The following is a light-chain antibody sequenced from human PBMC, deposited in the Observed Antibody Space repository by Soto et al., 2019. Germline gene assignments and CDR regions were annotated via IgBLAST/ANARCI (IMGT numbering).Light chain of an antibody. CDR3: SSYTSSSTLL. CDR1: SSDVGRYNR. J-gene: IGLJ2*01. Sequence: QSALTQPPSVSGSPGQSVTISCTGTSSDVGRYNRVSWYQQPPGTAPKLMIYEVSTRPSGVPDRFSGSKSGNTASLTISGLQAEDEADYYCSSYTSSSTLLFGGGTKVTVL. CDR2: EVS. V-gene: IGLV2-18*02.